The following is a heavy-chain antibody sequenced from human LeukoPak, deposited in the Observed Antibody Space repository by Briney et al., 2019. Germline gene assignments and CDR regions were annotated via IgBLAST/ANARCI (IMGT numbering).Heavy chain of an antibody. D-gene: IGHD5-24*01. CDR2: IYTSGST. J-gene: IGHJ4*02. CDR3: ARDGDGYSNFDY. V-gene: IGHV4-61*02. Sequence: SETLSLTCTVSGGSISSGSYYWNWIRQPAGKGLEWIGRIYTSGSTNYNPSLKSRVTISVDTSKNQFSLKLSSVTAADTAVYYCARDGDGYSNFDYWGQGTLVTVSS. CDR1: GGSISSGSYY.